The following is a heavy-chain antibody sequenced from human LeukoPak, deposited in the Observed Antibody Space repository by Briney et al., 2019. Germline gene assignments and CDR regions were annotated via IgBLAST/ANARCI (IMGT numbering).Heavy chain of an antibody. CDR1: GGSISSYY. D-gene: IGHD6-6*01. CDR2: IYTSGST. CDR3: ARVYSSSSGRDGFDI. Sequence: SETLSLTCTVSGGSISSYYWSWIRQPAGKELEWIGRIYTSGSTNYSPSLKSRVTMSVDTSKNHFSLKLTSVTPADTAVYYCARVYSSSSGRDGFDIWGQGTMVTVSS. V-gene: IGHV4-4*07. J-gene: IGHJ3*02.